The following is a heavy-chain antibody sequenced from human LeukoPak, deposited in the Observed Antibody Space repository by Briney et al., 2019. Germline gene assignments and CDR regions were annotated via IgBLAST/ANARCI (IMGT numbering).Heavy chain of an antibody. J-gene: IGHJ4*02. V-gene: IGHV1-69*05. CDR2: IIPIFGTA. Sequence: SVKVPCKASGGTFSSYAISWVRQAPGQGLEWMGGIIPIFGTANYAQKFQGRVTITTDESTSTAYMELSSLRSEDTAVYYCARDQHDYVWGSYRFRGYFDYWGQGTLVTVSS. CDR3: ARDQHDYVWGSYRFRGYFDY. CDR1: GGTFSSYA. D-gene: IGHD3-16*02.